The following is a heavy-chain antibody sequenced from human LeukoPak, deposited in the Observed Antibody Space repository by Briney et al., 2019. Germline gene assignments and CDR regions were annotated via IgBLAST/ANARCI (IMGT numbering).Heavy chain of an antibody. CDR3: ARIRADGDAFDI. J-gene: IGHJ3*02. V-gene: IGHV5-51*01. Sequence: GESLKISCQGSGYSFTTYWIAWVRQMPGKGLEWMGIIYPGDSDTRYSPSFQGQVTISADRSTSTAYLQWSSLKASDTAMYYCARIRADGDAFDIWGQGTMVTVSS. D-gene: IGHD4-17*01. CDR1: GYSFTTYW. CDR2: IYPGDSDT.